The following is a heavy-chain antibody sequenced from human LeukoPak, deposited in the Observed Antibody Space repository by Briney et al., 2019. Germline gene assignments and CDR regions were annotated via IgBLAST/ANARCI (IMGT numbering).Heavy chain of an antibody. CDR2: INPDGSEK. V-gene: IGHV3-7*03. CDR1: GFTFSNYW. CDR3: TRPSGYDSEGFDY. D-gene: IGHD5-12*01. Sequence: GGSLRLSCVASGFTFSNYWLTWVRQAPGKGLEWVANINPDGSEKIYVDSVKGRFTISRDNAKNSLYLQMNSLKTEDTAVYYCTRPSGYDSEGFDYWGQGTLVTVSS. J-gene: IGHJ4*02.